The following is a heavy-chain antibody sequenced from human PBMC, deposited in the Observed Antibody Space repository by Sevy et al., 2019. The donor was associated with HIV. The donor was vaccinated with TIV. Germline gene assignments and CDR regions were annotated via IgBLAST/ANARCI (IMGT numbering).Heavy chain of an antibody. CDR1: GFTFSNYS. J-gene: IGHJ4*02. CDR2: LSFGCGEI. V-gene: IGHV3-23*01. Sequence: GGSLRLSCPASGFTFSNYSMSWVRQPPGKGLEWVSTLSFGCGEINYADSVKGRFTISRDNSKSSVYLQMNNLRPEDTAVYYCAREGCTKPHDYWGQGTLVTVSS. D-gene: IGHD2-8*01. CDR3: AREGCTKPHDY.